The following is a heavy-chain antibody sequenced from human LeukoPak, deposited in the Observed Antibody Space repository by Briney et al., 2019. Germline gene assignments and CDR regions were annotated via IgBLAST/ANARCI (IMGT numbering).Heavy chain of an antibody. Sequence: HSETLSLTCTVSGGSIALYYWSWIRQPPGKGLDWIGYISYSGSTNYNPSPKSRVTISVDTSKNQFSLSLSSVTAADTAMYYCARVSRGGLYYFDHWGQGTLVTISS. V-gene: IGHV4-59*01. CDR1: GGSIALYY. CDR3: ARVSRGGLYYFDH. D-gene: IGHD2-15*01. J-gene: IGHJ4*02. CDR2: ISYSGST.